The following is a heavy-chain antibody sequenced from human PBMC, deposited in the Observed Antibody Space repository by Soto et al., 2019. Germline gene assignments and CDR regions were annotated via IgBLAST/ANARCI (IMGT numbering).Heavy chain of an antibody. D-gene: IGHD3-22*01. V-gene: IGHV1-69*06. CDR1: VGTFSSYA. Sequence: ASVNVSCKSSVGTFSSYAISWVRPAPGRGLEWMGGIIPIFGTANYAQKFQGRVTSPADKSTNKAYMELSRLRTEDTAVYYCAREYYYDSSGYPPYYFDYWGQGTLVTVSS. CDR3: AREYYYDSSGYPPYYFDY. CDR2: IIPIFGTA. J-gene: IGHJ4*02.